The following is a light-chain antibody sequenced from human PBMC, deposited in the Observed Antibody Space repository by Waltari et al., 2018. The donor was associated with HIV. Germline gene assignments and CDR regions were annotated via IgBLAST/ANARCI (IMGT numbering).Light chain of an antibody. J-gene: IGLJ2*01. CDR1: TSNIGSNS. CDR2: SNN. V-gene: IGLV1-44*01. Sequence: QSVLTQPPSASGTPGQRVTISCSGRTSNIGSNSVNWYPQVPGTAPKLLIYSNNQRPSGVPDRFSGSKSGNSASLAISGLRSEDEADYYCAAWDDSRNGEVIFGGGTKLTVL. CDR3: AAWDDSRNGEVI.